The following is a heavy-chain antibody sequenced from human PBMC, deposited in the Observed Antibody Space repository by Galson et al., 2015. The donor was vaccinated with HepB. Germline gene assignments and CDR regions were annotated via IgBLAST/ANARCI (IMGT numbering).Heavy chain of an antibody. CDR2: IYSSGSS. J-gene: IGHJ4*02. CDR1: GFTVSRNY. D-gene: IGHD3-22*01. V-gene: IGHV3-66*01. CDR3: ARETIRPKYYDDTSAYYYNFDS. Sequence: SLRLSCAASGFTVSRNYMSWVRQAPGKGLEWVSVIYSSGSSYYADSVKGRFTISRDNSKNTVFLQMKSLRAEDTAVYYCARETIRPKYYDDTSAYYYNFDSWGRGTLVTVSS.